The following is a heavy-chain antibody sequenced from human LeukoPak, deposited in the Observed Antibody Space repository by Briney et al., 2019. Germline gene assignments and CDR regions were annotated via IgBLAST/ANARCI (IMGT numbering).Heavy chain of an antibody. Sequence: GGSLRLSCAASGFTFSSYGMHWVRQAPGKGLEWVAVITYDGSNKYYADSVKGRFTISRDNSKNTLYLQMNGLRAEDTAVYYCAKDREAWSSYYFDYWGQGTLVTVSS. J-gene: IGHJ4*02. V-gene: IGHV3-30*18. CDR3: AKDREAWSSYYFDY. CDR2: ITYDGSNK. CDR1: GFTFSSYG. D-gene: IGHD3-10*01.